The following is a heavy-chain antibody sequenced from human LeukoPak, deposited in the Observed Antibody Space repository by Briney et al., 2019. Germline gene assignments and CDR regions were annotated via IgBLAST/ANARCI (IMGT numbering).Heavy chain of an antibody. CDR1: GFTFSSYW. CDR2: INSDGSST. D-gene: IGHD3-10*01. V-gene: IGHV3-74*01. J-gene: IGHJ4*02. CDR3: AKRRGFGELYFED. Sequence: PGGSLRLSCAASGFTFSSYWMHWVRQAPGKGLVWVSRINSDGSSTSYADSVKGRFTISRDNAKNTLYLQMNSLRAEDTAVYYCAKRRGFGELYFEDWGQGTLVTVSS.